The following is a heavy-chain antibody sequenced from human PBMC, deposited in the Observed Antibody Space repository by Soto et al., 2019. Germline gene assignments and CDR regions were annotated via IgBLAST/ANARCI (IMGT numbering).Heavy chain of an antibody. CDR1: GFSLSTSGMR. D-gene: IGHD3-22*01. J-gene: IGHJ4*02. CDR2: IDWDDDK. CDR3: ARTKYYYDSSGTYYFDY. V-gene: IGHV2-70*04. Sequence: VSVPTLVNPTQTLTLTCTFSGFSLSTSGMRVSWIRQPPGKALEWLARIDWDDDKFYSTSLKTRLTISKDTSKNQVVLTMTNMDPVETATYYCARTKYYYDSSGTYYFDYWCQGTLVTVSS.